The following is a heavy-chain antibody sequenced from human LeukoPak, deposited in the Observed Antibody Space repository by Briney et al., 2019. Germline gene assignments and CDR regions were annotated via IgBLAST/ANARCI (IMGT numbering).Heavy chain of an antibody. J-gene: IGHJ4*02. D-gene: IGHD3-9*01. V-gene: IGHV3-30-3*01. CDR1: GFAFSSYV. CDR2: MSFDGSDK. Sequence: GRSLRLSCTTSGFAFSSYVMHWVRQAPGKGLEWVAVMSFDGSDKYYADSVKGRFTISRDNSKNTLHLQMNSLRVEDTAVYYCARAAVAQTTILGYWGQGTLVTVSS. CDR3: ARAAVAQTTILGY.